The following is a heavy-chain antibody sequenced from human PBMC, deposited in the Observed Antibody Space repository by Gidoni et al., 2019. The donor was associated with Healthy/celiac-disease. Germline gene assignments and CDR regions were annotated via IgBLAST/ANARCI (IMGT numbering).Heavy chain of an antibody. CDR1: GYSISSGYY. CDR2: IYHRGST. Sequence: QVQLQESGPGLVKPSETLSLTCTVSGYSISSGYYWGWIRQPPGKGLEWIGSIYHRGSTYYNPSLKSRFTISVDTSKNQFSLKLSSVTAADTAVYYCARESAARDYYYYYYGMDVWGQGTTVTVSS. CDR3: ARESAARDYYYYYYGMDV. D-gene: IGHD6-6*01. J-gene: IGHJ6*02. V-gene: IGHV4-38-2*02.